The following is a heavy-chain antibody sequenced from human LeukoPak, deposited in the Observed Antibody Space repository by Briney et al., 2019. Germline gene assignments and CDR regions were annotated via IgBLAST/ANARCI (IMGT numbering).Heavy chain of an antibody. CDR2: ISYDGSNK. D-gene: IGHD6-19*01. CDR3: AKDRDEGWLYYYYCGMDV. Sequence: PGGSLRLSCAASGFTFSSYGMHWVRQAPGKGLEWVAVISYDGSNKYYADSVKGRFTISRDNSKNTLYLQMNSLRAEDTAVYYCAKDRDEGWLYYYYCGMDVWGKGTTVTVSS. V-gene: IGHV3-30*18. CDR1: GFTFSSYG. J-gene: IGHJ6*04.